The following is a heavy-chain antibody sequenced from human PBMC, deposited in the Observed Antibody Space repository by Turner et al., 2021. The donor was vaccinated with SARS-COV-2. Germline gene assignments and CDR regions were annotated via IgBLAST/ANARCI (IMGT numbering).Heavy chain of an antibody. J-gene: IGHJ3*02. CDR1: GFTLSRYG. CDR2: IWYDGSNK. CDR3: ARDHYYDSSGYTLDAFDI. V-gene: IGHV3-33*01. D-gene: IGHD3-22*01. Sequence: QVQLVASGGGVVQPGRSLRLSCAASGFTLSRYGMHWVRQAPGKGLEWVAVIWYDGSNKYYADSVKGRFTISRDNSKNTLYLQMNSLRAEDTAVYYCARDHYYDSSGYTLDAFDIWGQGTMVTISS.